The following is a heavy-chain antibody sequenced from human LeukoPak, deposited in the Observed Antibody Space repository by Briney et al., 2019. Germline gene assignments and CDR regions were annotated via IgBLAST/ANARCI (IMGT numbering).Heavy chain of an antibody. CDR3: ASSGYSNAFDI. J-gene: IGHJ3*02. V-gene: IGHV3-48*01. Sequence: GGSLRLSCAASGFTFSSYSMNWVRQAPGKGLEWVSYISSSSTIYYADSVKGRFTISRDNAKNSLYLQMNSLRAEDTAVYYCASSGYSNAFDIWGQGTMVTVSS. CDR2: ISSSSTI. D-gene: IGHD3-22*01. CDR1: GFTFSSYS.